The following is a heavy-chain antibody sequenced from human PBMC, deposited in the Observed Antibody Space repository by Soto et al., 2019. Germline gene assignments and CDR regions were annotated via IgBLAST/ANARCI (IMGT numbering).Heavy chain of an antibody. D-gene: IGHD4-17*01. CDR2: IYYSGST. V-gene: IGHV4-31*03. CDR3: AREKVTTYYYYYMDV. Sequence: QVQLQESGPGLVKPSQTLSLTCTVSGGSISSGGYYWSWIRQHPGKGLEWIGYIYYSGSTYYNPALKSRVTMSGDTAKNQCSRKVGSVTAAETAVYYCAREKVTTYYYYYMDVWGKGTTVTVSS. CDR1: GGSISSGGYY. J-gene: IGHJ6*03.